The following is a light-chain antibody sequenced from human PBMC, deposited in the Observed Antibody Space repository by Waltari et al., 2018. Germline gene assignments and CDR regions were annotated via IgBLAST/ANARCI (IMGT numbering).Light chain of an antibody. V-gene: IGKV2-28*01. CDR2: LGS. J-gene: IGKJ1*01. Sequence: DIVVTQSPLSLPVTPGEPASISCRSSQSLLHRNGNNYLDLYLQKTGQSPQLLIYLGSNRASGVPDRFSVSESGTDFTLRISIVEAEYVGVYYCMQSLQTLRTFGQGTKVEIK. CDR3: MQSLQTLRT. CDR1: QSLLHRNGNNY.